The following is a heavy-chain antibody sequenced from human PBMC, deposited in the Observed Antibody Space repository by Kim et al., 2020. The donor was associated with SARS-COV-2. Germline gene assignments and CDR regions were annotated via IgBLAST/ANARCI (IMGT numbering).Heavy chain of an antibody. CDR1: GYTFTSYY. V-gene: IGHV1-46*01. Sequence: ASVKVSCKASGYTFTSYYMHWVRQAPGQGLEWMGIINPSGGSTSYAQKFQGRVTMTRDTSTSTVYMELSSLRSEDTAVYYCARDQGYCSGGSCLTDAFDIWGQGTMVTVSS. CDR3: ARDQGYCSGGSCLTDAFDI. D-gene: IGHD2-15*01. J-gene: IGHJ3*02. CDR2: INPSGGST.